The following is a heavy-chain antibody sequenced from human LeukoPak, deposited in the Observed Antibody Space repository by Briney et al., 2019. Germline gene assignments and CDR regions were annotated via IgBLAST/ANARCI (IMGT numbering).Heavy chain of an antibody. CDR1: GYTFTGYY. Sequence: ASVKVSCKASGYTFTGYYMHWVRQAPGQGLEWMGWINPNSGGTNYAQKFQGRVTMTRDTSISTAYMELSRLRSDDTAVYCCARDIPLTYSSSWEGYFDYWGQGTLVTVSS. CDR2: INPNSGGT. V-gene: IGHV1-2*02. CDR3: ARDIPLTYSSSWEGYFDY. D-gene: IGHD6-13*01. J-gene: IGHJ4*02.